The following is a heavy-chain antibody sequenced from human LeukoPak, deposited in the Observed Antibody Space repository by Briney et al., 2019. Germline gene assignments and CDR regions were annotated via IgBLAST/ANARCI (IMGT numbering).Heavy chain of an antibody. CDR3: ARDTVAGPYYYGMDV. V-gene: IGHV3-9*01. CDR1: GFTFEANA. D-gene: IGHD6-19*01. Sequence: GRFRRPSGAALGFTFEANAMHGCARAPGKGLGWGSGSSLNSVILGSAASVRGRFTLSSDNAKNSLYLQMNRLGAQDTALYYCARDTVAGPYYYGMDVWGQGTTVTVSS. CDR2: SSLNSVIL. J-gene: IGHJ6*02.